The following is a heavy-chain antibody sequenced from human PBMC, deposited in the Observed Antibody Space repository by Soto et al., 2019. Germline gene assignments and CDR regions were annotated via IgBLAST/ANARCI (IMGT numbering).Heavy chain of an antibody. D-gene: IGHD6-19*01. V-gene: IGHV3-21*01. CDR2: ISSSSSYI. CDR1: GFTFSSYS. J-gene: IGHJ1*01. CDR3: ARGAEQGLVRESVEYFQH. Sequence: EVQLVESGGGLVKPGGSLRLSCAASGFTFSSYSMNWVRQAPGKGLEWVSSISSSSSYIYYADSVKGRFTISRDNAKNSLYLQMNSPRAEDTAVYYCARGAEQGLVRESVEYFQHWGQGTLVTVSS.